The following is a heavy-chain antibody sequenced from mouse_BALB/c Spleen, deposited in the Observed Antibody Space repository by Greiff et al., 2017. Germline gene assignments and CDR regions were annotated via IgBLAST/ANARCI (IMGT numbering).Heavy chain of an antibody. CDR3: ARSYRYDEKDYFDY. V-gene: IGHV5-17*02. Sequence: EVQLVESGGGLVQPGGSLKLSCAASGFTFSSFGMHWVRQAPEKGLEWVAYISSGSSTIYYADTVKGRFTISRDNPKNTLFLQMTSLRSEDTAMYYCARSYRYDEKDYFDYWGQGTTLTVSS. J-gene: IGHJ2*01. D-gene: IGHD2-14*01. CDR1: GFTFSSFG. CDR2: ISSGSSTI.